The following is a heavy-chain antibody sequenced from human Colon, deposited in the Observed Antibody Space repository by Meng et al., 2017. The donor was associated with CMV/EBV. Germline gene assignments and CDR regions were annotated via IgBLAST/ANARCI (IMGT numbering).Heavy chain of an antibody. CDR2: IIPIFGKA. J-gene: IGHJ2*01. CDR3: ALAARPGYWYFDL. CDR1: GHIVNTYA. Sequence: KPSGHIVNTYAISWVRKAPGQGLDWMGGIIPIFGKANFAQKFRGRLTITTDESTSTAYMELSSLISEDTAVYYCALAARPGYWYFDLWGRGTLVTVSS. V-gene: IGHV1-69*05. D-gene: IGHD6-6*01.